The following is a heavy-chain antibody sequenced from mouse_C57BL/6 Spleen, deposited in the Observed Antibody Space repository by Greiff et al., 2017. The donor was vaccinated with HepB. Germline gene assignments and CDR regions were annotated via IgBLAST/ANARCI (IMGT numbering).Heavy chain of an antibody. V-gene: IGHV5-17*01. CDR2: SSSGSSNI. D-gene: IGHD2-3*01. Sequence: EVMLVEYGGGLVKPGGSLKLSCAASGFTFSDYGMHWVRQAREKGLEGVAYSSSGSSNIYYADTVKGRGNISRDNAKNTLVLKKTRMRSEDTAMYYCARVDDGYYEDAMDSWGQGTSVTVSS. J-gene: IGHJ4*01. CDR1: GFTFSDYG. CDR3: ARVDDGYYEDAMDS.